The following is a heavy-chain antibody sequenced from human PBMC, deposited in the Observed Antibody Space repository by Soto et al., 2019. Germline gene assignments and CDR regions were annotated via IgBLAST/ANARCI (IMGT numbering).Heavy chain of an antibody. Sequence: ASVKVSCKASGGTFSSYAISWVRQAPGQGLEWMGGIIPIFGTANYAQKFQGRVTITADKSTSTAYMELRSLRSEDTAVYYCARDTAYYYDSSGPVWGQGTLVTVSS. D-gene: IGHD3-22*01. J-gene: IGHJ4*02. CDR3: ARDTAYYYDSSGPV. V-gene: IGHV1-69*06. CDR1: GGTFSSYA. CDR2: IIPIFGTA.